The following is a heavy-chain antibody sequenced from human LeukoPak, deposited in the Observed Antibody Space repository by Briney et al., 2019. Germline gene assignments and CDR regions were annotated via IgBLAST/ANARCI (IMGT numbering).Heavy chain of an antibody. CDR2: ISSSGTTI. CDR3: ERASMSQY. J-gene: IGHJ4*02. V-gene: IGHV3-48*03. CDR1: GFTFSSYE. Sequence: PGGSLRLSCAASGFTFSSYEMNWVRQTPGKGLEWISYISSSGTTIYYADSVKGRFTISRDSSKNTLYLQMNNLSVEDTAVYYCERASMSQYWGQGTLVTVSS. D-gene: IGHD5/OR15-5a*01.